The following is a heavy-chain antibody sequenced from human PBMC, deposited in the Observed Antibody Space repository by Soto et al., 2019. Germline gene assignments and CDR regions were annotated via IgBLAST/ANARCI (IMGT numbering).Heavy chain of an antibody. J-gene: IGHJ4*02. V-gene: IGHV4-34*01. CDR2: INHKGST. D-gene: IGHD3-16*02. Sequence: LSLTCAVYGGSFSDYYWSWIRQPPGKGLEWIGEINHKGSTNYNPSLKSRLTISVDTSKNQFSLKLISVTAADTSVYYCARGKIFDYVWGSSRYSLDYWGQGTLVTVSS. CDR3: ARGKIFDYVWGSSRYSLDY. CDR1: GGSFSDYY.